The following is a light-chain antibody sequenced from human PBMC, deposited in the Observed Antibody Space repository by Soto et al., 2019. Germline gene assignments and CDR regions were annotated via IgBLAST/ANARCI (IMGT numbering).Light chain of an antibody. CDR2: GAS. V-gene: IGKV1-5*03. Sequence: DIQMTQSPSTLSASVGDRVTITCRASQNIDRWLAWYQQKPGKAPNLLIYGASNLESGVPSRFNGSGSGTEFTLTISSLRPDDFATYYCQQYNSYPWTFGQGTKVEIK. CDR3: QQYNSYPWT. CDR1: QNIDRW. J-gene: IGKJ1*01.